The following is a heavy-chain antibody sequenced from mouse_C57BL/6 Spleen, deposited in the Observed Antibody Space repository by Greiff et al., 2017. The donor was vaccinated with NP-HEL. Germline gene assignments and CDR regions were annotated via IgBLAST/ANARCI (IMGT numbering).Heavy chain of an antibody. D-gene: IGHD2-5*01. CDR1: GYTFTSYW. J-gene: IGHJ2*01. Sequence: VQLQQPGAELVRPGTSVKLSCKASGYTFTSYWMHWVKQRPGQGLEWIGVIDPSDSYTNYNQKFKGKATLTVDTSSSTAYMQLSSLTSEDSAVYYCARYPYSNYPYYFDYWGQGTTLTVSS. V-gene: IGHV1-59*01. CDR3: ARYPYSNYPYYFDY. CDR2: IDPSDSYT.